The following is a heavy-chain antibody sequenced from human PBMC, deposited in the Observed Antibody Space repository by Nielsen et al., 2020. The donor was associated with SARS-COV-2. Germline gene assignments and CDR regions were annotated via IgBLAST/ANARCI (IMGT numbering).Heavy chain of an antibody. CDR2: INAGNGNT. D-gene: IGHD3-10*01. CDR3: ARTFGELSYYYYYYGMDV. CDR1: GYTFTSYY. V-gene: IGHV1-3*01. Sequence: ASVKVSCKASGYTFTSYYMHWVRQAPGQGLEWMGWINAGNGNTKYSQKFQGRVTITRDTSASTAYMELSSLRSEDTAVYYCARTFGELSYYYYYYGMDVWGQGTTVTVSS. J-gene: IGHJ6*02.